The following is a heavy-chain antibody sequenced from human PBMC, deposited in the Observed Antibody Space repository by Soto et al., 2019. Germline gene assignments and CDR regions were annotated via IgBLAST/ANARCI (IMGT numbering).Heavy chain of an antibody. Sequence: SETLSLTCTVSGGSISSYYWSWIRQPPGKGLEWIGYIYYSGSTNYNPSLKSRVTISVDTSKSQFSLKLSSVTAADTAVYYCARGPYDFWSGYPYYYYGMDVWGQGTTVNVSS. V-gene: IGHV4-59*12. D-gene: IGHD3-3*01. J-gene: IGHJ6*02. CDR3: ARGPYDFWSGYPYYYYGMDV. CDR2: IYYSGST. CDR1: GGSISSYY.